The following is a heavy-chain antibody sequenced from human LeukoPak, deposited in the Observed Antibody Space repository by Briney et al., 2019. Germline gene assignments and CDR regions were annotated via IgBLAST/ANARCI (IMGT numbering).Heavy chain of an antibody. D-gene: IGHD3-10*01. Sequence: SETLSLTCTVSGGSISSYYWSWIRQPPGKGLEWIGYIYYSGSTNYNPSPKSRVTISVDTSKNQFSLKLSSVTAADTAVYYCAREYGSGSYYNGRYFDYWGQGTLVTVSS. CDR2: IYYSGST. CDR1: GGSISSYY. V-gene: IGHV4-59*01. J-gene: IGHJ4*02. CDR3: AREYGSGSYYNGRYFDY.